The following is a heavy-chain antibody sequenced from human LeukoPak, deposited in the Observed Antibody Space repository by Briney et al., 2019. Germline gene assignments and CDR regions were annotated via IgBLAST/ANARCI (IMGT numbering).Heavy chain of an antibody. Sequence: SETLSLTCTVSGDSMNSGSYFWNWIRQPAGKGLEFIGHIYSSGSTHYNPSLKSRVTISVDTSKNQISLKLSSMTAADTAVYYCARVGGGYSYYYMDVWGKGTSVTVSS. V-gene: IGHV4-61*09. D-gene: IGHD2-21*01. J-gene: IGHJ6*03. CDR1: GDSMNSGSYF. CDR3: ARVGGGYSYYYMDV. CDR2: IYSSGST.